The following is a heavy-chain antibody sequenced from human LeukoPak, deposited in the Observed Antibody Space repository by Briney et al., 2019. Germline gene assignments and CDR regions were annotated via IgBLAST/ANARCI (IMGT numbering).Heavy chain of an antibody. CDR2: ISGSGGST. V-gene: IGHV3-23*01. D-gene: IGHD3-22*01. Sequence: GGSLRLSCAASGFTFSSYAMSWVRQAPGKGLEWVSAISGSGGSTYYADSVKGRFTISRDNSKNTLYLQMNSPRAEDTAVYYCTRADYTYYYDSSGYWTADYWGQGTLVTVSS. J-gene: IGHJ4*02. CDR3: TRADYTYYYDSSGYWTADY. CDR1: GFTFSSYA.